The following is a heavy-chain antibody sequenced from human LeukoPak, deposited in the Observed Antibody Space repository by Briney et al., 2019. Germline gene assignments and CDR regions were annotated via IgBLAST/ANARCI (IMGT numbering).Heavy chain of an antibody. V-gene: IGHV4-59*01. J-gene: IGHJ4*02. Sequence: SETLSLTCTVSGVSISSYYWSWIRQPPGKGLEWIGYIYYSGSTNYNPSLKSRVTISVDTSKNQFSLKLSSVTAADTAVYYCARMSWLVSFDYWGQGTLVTVSS. CDR1: GVSISSYY. D-gene: IGHD6-19*01. CDR2: IYYSGST. CDR3: ARMSWLVSFDY.